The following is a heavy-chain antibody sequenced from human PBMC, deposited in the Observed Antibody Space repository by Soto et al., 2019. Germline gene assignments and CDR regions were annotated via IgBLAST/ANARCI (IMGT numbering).Heavy chain of an antibody. V-gene: IGHV3-48*02. D-gene: IGHD2-21*01. CDR3: ARDLAGLRPEHIVVVKNWLDP. J-gene: IGHJ5*02. CDR2: ISSSSSTI. CDR1: GFTFSSYS. Sequence: GVSLRLSCAASGFTFSSYSMNWVRQAPGKGLEWVSYISSSSSTIYYADSVKGRFTISRDNAKNSLYLQMNSLRDEDTAVYYFARDLAGLRPEHIVVVKNWLDPWGQGTLVTVYS.